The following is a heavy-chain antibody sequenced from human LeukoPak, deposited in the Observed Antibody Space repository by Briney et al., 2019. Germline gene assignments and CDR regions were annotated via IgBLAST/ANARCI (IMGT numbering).Heavy chain of an antibody. D-gene: IGHD3-3*02. Sequence: GSLRLSCATSGFTFVDYGLSWVRRAPGKGLEWLCAINYNGAITDYADSVKGRFTISRDNAKNSLYLRKDSLRAEDTALYYCARDRLGPSFSVSHFDLWGQGTLVTVSS. V-gene: IGHV3-20*04. CDR3: ARDRLGPSFSVSHFDL. CDR2: INYNGAIT. CDR1: GFTFVDYG. J-gene: IGHJ4*02.